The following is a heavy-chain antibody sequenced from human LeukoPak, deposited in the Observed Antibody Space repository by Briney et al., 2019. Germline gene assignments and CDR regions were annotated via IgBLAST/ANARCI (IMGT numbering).Heavy chain of an antibody. Sequence: SSQTLSLTCAMSGDSVSSNRAAWNWIRHSPSRGLEWLGRIYYRSKWYNDYAVSVKSRITISPDTYKNQFSLQLNSVTPEDTAVYYCARVKDGGSSDYWGQGTLVTVSS. D-gene: IGHD1-26*01. CDR2: IYYRSKWYN. V-gene: IGHV6-1*01. CDR1: GDSVSSNRAA. CDR3: ARVKDGGSSDY. J-gene: IGHJ4*02.